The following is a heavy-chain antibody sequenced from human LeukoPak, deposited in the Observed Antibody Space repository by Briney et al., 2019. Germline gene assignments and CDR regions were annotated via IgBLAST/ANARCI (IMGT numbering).Heavy chain of an antibody. Sequence: SGGSLRLSCAASGFTFNSYAMNWVRQAPGKGLEWVSAISGSGGSTYYADSVKGRFTISRDNSKNTLYLQMNSLRAEDTAVYYCAKYYYGSGSYYPPFNWFDPWGQGTLVTVSS. V-gene: IGHV3-23*01. J-gene: IGHJ5*02. CDR2: ISGSGGST. D-gene: IGHD3-10*01. CDR3: AKYYYGSGSYYPPFNWFDP. CDR1: GFTFNSYA.